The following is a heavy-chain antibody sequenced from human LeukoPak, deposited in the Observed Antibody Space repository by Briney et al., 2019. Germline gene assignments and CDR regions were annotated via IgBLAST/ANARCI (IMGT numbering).Heavy chain of an antibody. V-gene: IGHV1-69*13. CDR3: ATYDSSGRGVVY. CDR1: GGTFSSYA. J-gene: IGHJ4*02. D-gene: IGHD3-22*01. Sequence: SVKASCKASGGTFSSYAISWVRQAPGQGLEWMGGIIPIFGTANYAQKFQGRVTITADESTSTAYMELSSLRSEDTAVYYCATYDSSGRGVVYWGQGTLVTVSS. CDR2: IIPIFGTA.